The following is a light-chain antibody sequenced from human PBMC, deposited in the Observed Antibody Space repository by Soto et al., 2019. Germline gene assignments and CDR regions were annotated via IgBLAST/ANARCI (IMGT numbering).Light chain of an antibody. V-gene: IGKV3-15*01. Sequence: EIVMTQSPATLSVSPGERVTLSRMASESLSTYLAWYQQKPGQAPRLLIYGASTKATGIPARFSGSGSATDFSLTISSLQSEDFAVYYCQSYNDWPFTFGQGTKLEI. J-gene: IGKJ2*01. CDR3: QSYNDWPFT. CDR2: GAS. CDR1: ESLSTY.